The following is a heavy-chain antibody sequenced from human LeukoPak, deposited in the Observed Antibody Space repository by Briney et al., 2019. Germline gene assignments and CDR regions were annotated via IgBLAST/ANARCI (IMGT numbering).Heavy chain of an antibody. J-gene: IGHJ4*02. V-gene: IGHV4-30-2*01. CDR3: ARGSVYSYGFPFDY. Sequence: SQTLSLTCAVSGGSISSGGYSWSWIRQPPGKGLEWIGYIYHSGSTYYNPSLKSRVTISVDRSKNQFSLKLSSVTAADTAVYYCARGSVYSYGFPFDYWGQGTLVTVSS. CDR2: IYHSGST. CDR1: GGSISSGGYS. D-gene: IGHD5-18*01.